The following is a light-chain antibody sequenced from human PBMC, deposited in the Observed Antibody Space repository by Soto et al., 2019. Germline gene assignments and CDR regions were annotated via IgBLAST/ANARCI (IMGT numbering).Light chain of an antibody. CDR2: DAS. CDR1: QSVDRY. V-gene: IGKV3-11*01. J-gene: IGKJ5*01. CDR3: QQRKSWPPIP. Sequence: EIVLTQSPATLSLSPGERATLSCRASQSVDRYLVWYQQKPGQAPRLLIHDASNRATGIPARFSGSGSGTDFPLTISSLVHEAFAVYYCQQRKSWPPIPFGQGARLEIK.